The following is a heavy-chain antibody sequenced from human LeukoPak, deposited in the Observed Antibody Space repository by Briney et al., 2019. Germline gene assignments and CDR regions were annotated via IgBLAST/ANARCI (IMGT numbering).Heavy chain of an antibody. CDR1: GFSFSSYS. J-gene: IGHJ3*02. Sequence: GGSLRLSCVGSGFSFSSYSINWVRQAPGKGLQWVSAISGSSSRIYYADSVKGRFNISRDNAKSSVYLHMKNLRAADTAVYYCARIMTVTTVCGALDIWGPGTMVTVSS. D-gene: IGHD4-17*01. V-gene: IGHV3-21*06. CDR3: ARIMTVTTVCGALDI. CDR2: ISGSSSRI.